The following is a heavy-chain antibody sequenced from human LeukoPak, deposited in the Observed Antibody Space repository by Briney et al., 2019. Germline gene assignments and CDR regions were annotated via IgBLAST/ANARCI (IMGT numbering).Heavy chain of an antibody. J-gene: IGHJ4*02. CDR1: GGSFSGYY. CDR2: INHSGST. Sequence: PSETPSLTCAVYGGSFSGYYWSWIRQPPGKGLEWIGEINHSGSTNYNPSLKSRVTISVDTSKNQLSLKLSSVTAADTAVYYCARDPTTVTTIFDSWGQGILVTVSS. V-gene: IGHV4-34*01. CDR3: ARDPTTVTTIFDS. D-gene: IGHD4-4*01.